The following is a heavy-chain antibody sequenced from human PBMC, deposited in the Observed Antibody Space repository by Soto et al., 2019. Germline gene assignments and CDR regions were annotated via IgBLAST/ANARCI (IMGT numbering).Heavy chain of an antibody. D-gene: IGHD2-21*02. CDR3: ARQGAVTVMFYYHGMDV. CDR2: SNHGGIT. J-gene: IGHJ6*02. Sequence: QVPLQQWGAGLLKPSETLSLTCDVYGGSCGGYFWSWVRQPPGKGLECIGESNHGGITNYNPSLKSRSTISVDTSKNQCSLTLSSVTAADAAVYDCARQGAVTVMFYYHGMDVWVQGTSGTVSS. V-gene: IGHV4-34*02. CDR1: GGSCGGYF.